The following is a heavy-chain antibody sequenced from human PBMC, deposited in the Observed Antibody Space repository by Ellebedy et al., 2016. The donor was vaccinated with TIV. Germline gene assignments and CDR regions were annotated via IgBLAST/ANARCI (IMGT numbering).Heavy chain of an antibody. Sequence: AASVKVSCKASGYTFTSYGVNWVRQAPGQGLEWMGWISGYNDDTKYVQRVQGRVTITTDTSTSTAYMEVRSLRFADTAVYYCARYQLLYPYYGLDVWGQGTTVTVSS. D-gene: IGHD2-2*01. CDR3: ARYQLLYPYYGLDV. CDR2: ISGYNDDT. J-gene: IGHJ6*02. V-gene: IGHV1-18*04. CDR1: GYTFTSYG.